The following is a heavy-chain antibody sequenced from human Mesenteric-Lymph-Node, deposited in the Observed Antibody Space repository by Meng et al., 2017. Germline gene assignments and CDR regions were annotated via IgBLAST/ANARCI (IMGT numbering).Heavy chain of an antibody. CDR1: GDSVSSRSHY. CDR3: ARGYSYGEGYFES. Sequence: SETLSLTCTVSGDSVSSRSHYWNWILHTPGKRLEWLGYVYSTGITNYNPSLKKRVTISLDTSMNQFSLKLTSVTAADTALYYCARGYSYGEGYFESWGQGTLVTVSS. D-gene: IGHD5-12*01. J-gene: IGHJ4*02. V-gene: IGHV4-61*01. CDR2: VYSTGIT.